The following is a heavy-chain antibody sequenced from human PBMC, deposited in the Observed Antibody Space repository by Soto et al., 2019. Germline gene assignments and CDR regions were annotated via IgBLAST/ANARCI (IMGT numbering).Heavy chain of an antibody. CDR1: GFTFSSYA. V-gene: IGHV3-23*01. Sequence: PGGSLRLSCAASGFTFSSYAMNWVRQAPGKGLEWVSGISGGGGSTYNADSLKGRFTISRDNSKNTLFLQLNNLRAEDTAVYYCAKGSGVTCYSVMDVWGQGTTVTVSS. CDR2: ISGGGGST. CDR3: AKGSGVTCYSVMDV. J-gene: IGHJ6*02. D-gene: IGHD2-15*01.